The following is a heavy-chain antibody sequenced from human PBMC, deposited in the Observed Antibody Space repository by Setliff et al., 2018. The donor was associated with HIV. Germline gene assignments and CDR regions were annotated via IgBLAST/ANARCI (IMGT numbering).Heavy chain of an antibody. J-gene: IGHJ2*01. CDR3: ARTRTIAVAGPPPEWYFDL. D-gene: IGHD6-19*01. Sequence: PSETLSLTCAVYGGSFNGYSWTWIRQPPGKGLEWIGRVSSRGDTNYNPSLKSRVTMSVDTSKNQFSLKLRSVTAADTAVYYCARTRTIAVAGPPPEWYFDLWGRGTQVTVSS. V-gene: IGHV4-34*01. CDR1: GGSFNGYS. CDR2: VSSRGDT.